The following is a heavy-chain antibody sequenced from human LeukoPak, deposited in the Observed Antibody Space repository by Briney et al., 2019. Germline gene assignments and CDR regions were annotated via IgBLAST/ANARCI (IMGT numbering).Heavy chain of an antibody. CDR3: ARDSTMIVVPGAFDI. J-gene: IGHJ3*02. CDR1: GYTFTSYY. CDR2: INPSGGST. V-gene: IGHV1-46*01. D-gene: IGHD3-22*01. Sequence: ASVKVSCRASGYTFTSYYMHWVRQAPGQGLEWMGIINPSGGSTSYAQKFQGRVTMTRDTSTSTVYMELSSLRSEDTAVYYCARDSTMIVVPGAFDIWGQGTMVTVSS.